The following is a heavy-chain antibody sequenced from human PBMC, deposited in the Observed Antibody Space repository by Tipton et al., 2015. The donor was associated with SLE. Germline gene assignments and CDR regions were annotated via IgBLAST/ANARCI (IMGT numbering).Heavy chain of an antibody. J-gene: IGHJ5*02. D-gene: IGHD3-3*01. CDR3: ARGVSPFWSGRKNWFDA. CDR2: IYTSGST. Sequence: TLSLTCSVSGGSISTGRYYWSWIRQPAGQGLEWIGRIYTSGSTNYNPSLKSRVTISADTSKNQVSLKVTSVSAADTAVYYCARGVSPFWSGRKNWFDAWGQGTLVTVSS. V-gene: IGHV4-61*02. CDR1: GGSISTGRYY.